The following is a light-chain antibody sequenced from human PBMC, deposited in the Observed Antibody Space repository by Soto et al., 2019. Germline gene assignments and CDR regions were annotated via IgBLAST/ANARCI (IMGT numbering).Light chain of an antibody. CDR1: QSFSSW. J-gene: IGKJ4*01. V-gene: IGKV1-5*03. Sequence: DIQMTQSPSTLSASVGERVTITCRASQSFSSWLAWYQQKPGKAPNLLIYKASSLESGVPSRFSGSGSGTQFTLTISSLQPDDFATYYCQQYKSYPLTFGGGTNVDIK. CDR3: QQYKSYPLT. CDR2: KAS.